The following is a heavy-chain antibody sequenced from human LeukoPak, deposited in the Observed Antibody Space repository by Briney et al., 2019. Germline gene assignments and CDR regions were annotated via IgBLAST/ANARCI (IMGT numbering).Heavy chain of an antibody. D-gene: IGHD6-19*01. V-gene: IGHV1-46*01. Sequence: ASVKVSCKASGCTFTSYYIHWVRQAPGQGLEWMGIINPSGGSARSAQKFQGNVTMTSDTSTNTVYMELSSLRSEDTAVYYCARGYTSGWYLWGQGTLVTVSS. J-gene: IGHJ5*02. CDR3: ARGYTSGWYL. CDR1: GCTFTSYY. CDR2: INPSGGSA.